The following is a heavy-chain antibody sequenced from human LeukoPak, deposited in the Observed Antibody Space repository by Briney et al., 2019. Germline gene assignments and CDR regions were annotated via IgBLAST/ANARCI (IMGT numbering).Heavy chain of an antibody. CDR3: VKGPPSPDPNSNYLFAY. CDR1: GFTFSSYG. J-gene: IGHJ4*02. V-gene: IGHV3-30*02. CDR2: LRYDGSNK. Sequence: PGGSLRLSCAASGFTFSSYGMHWVRQAPGKGLEWVAYLRYDGSNKYYADSVKGRFTISRDNSKNTLYLQMNRLRADDTAMYYCVKGPPSPDPNSNYLFAYWGQGTLVTVSS. D-gene: IGHD4-11*01.